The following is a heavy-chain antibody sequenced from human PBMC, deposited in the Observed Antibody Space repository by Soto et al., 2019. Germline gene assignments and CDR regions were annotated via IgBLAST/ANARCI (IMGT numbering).Heavy chain of an antibody. CDR2: IYYSGST. D-gene: IGHD2-8*01. J-gene: IGHJ6*02. CDR1: GGSISSYY. CDR3: ARDKVYAIQSGAYYGMDV. Sequence: SETLSLTCTVSGGSISSYYWSWIRQPPGKGLEWIGYIYYSGSTNYNPSLKSRVTISVDTSKNQFSLKLSSVTAADTAVYYCARDKVYAIQSGAYYGMDVWGQGTTVTVSS. V-gene: IGHV4-59*01.